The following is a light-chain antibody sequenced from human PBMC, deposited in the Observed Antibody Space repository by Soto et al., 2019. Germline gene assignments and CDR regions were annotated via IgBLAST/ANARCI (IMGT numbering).Light chain of an antibody. Sequence: EIVLTQSPGTLSLSPGERATLSCRASQSVTTNYLAWYQQKPGQAPRLFIYGASSRATGIPDRFSGSGSGTEFTLTISSLQSEDFAVYYCQQYNNWPRTFGQGTKVDIK. V-gene: IGKV3-20*01. J-gene: IGKJ1*01. CDR3: QQYNNWPRT. CDR2: GAS. CDR1: QSVTTNY.